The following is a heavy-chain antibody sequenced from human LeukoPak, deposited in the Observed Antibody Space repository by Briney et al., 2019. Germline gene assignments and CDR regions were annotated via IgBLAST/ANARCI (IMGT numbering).Heavy chain of an antibody. CDR3: TTDRYYDNSELQFQH. D-gene: IGHD3-22*01. CDR1: GFTLNNAW. J-gene: IGHJ1*01. Sequence: GGSLRLSCAASGFTLNNAWMSWVRQAPGKGLEWLGRIRRETDGGTIDYAAPVKGRFTISRDDSRNTLYLQMDSLKIEDTAVYYCTTDRYYDNSELQFQHWGQGTLVTVSS. CDR2: IRRETDGGTI. V-gene: IGHV3-15*01.